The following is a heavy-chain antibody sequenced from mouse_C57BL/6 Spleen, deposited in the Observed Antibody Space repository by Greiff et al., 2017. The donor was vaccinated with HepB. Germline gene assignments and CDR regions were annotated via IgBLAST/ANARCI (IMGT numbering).Heavy chain of an antibody. D-gene: IGHD4-1*01. Sequence: QVQLQHPGAELVMPGASVKLSCKASGYTFTSYWMHWVKQRPGQGLEWIGEIDPSDSYTNYNQKFKGKSTLTVDKSSSTAYMQLSSLTSEDSAVYYCARWDSYYYAMDYWGQGTSVTVSS. CDR3: ARWDSYYYAMDY. J-gene: IGHJ4*01. CDR1: GYTFTSYW. V-gene: IGHV1-69*01. CDR2: IDPSDSYT.